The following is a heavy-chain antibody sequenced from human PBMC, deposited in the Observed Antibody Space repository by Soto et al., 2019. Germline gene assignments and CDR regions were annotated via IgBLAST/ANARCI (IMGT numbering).Heavy chain of an antibody. V-gene: IGHV1-18*04. CDR3: ARVPGVVLQS. CDR1: GYTFTSYC. Sequence: SVKVSCKASGYTFTSYCISRARQAHGQGLEWMGWISAYNGNTNYAQKLQGRDTMTTDTSTSTDYGELRSLRSADAAVYSCARVPGVVLQSWGQGTRVTVAS. D-gene: IGHD3-3*01. CDR2: ISAYNGNT. J-gene: IGHJ6*01.